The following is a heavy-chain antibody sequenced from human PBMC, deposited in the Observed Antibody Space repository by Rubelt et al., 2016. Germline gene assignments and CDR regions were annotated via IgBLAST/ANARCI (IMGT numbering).Heavy chain of an antibody. CDR1: GYTLTELS. CDR2: FDPEDGET. V-gene: IGHV1-24*01. Sequence: QVQLVQSGAEVKKPGASVKVSCKVSGYTLTELSMHWVRQAPGKGLEWMGGFDPEDGETIYAQRSQGRVTMTEYTSTDKAYMELSSLRSEDTAVYYCAPVSCSGGSCYSLSLGYWGQGTRSPSPQ. CDR3: APVSCSGGSCYSLSLGY. D-gene: IGHD2-15*01. J-gene: IGHJ4*02.